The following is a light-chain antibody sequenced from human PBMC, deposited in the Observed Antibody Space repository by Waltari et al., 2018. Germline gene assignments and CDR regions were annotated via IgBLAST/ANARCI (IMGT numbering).Light chain of an antibody. CDR1: SSGVYYNY. CDR2: DVT. Sequence: QSALTPPASVSGAPWPVNPLPCPGSSSGVYYNYVPWYQQYPGKAPKLMIYDVTERPSGVSHRFSGSKSGNTASLTISGLQAEDEADYYCCSYAVSSKLLFGGGTKLTVL. V-gene: IGLV2-23*02. CDR3: CSYAVSSKLL. J-gene: IGLJ3*02.